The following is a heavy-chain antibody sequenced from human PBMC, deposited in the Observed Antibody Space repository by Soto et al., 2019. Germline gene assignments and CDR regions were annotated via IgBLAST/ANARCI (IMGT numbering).Heavy chain of an antibody. CDR1: GYSFTSYW. D-gene: IGHD3-22*01. Sequence: PGESLKISCKGSGYSFTSYWIGWVRQMPGKGLEWMQIIYPGDSDSRYSPSFQGLVTISADKSISTAYLQWSSLKASDTAMYYCARRSDSSGYYRYDYYYGMDVWGQGTTVTVSS. CDR2: IYPGDSDS. J-gene: IGHJ6*02. CDR3: ARRSDSSGYYRYDYYYGMDV. V-gene: IGHV5-51*01.